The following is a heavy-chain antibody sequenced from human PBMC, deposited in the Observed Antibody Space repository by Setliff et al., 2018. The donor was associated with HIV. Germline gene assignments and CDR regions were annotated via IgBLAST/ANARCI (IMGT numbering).Heavy chain of an antibody. CDR1: GYTFTGYY. V-gene: IGHV1-2*05. CDR2: INPNSGGT. CDR3: ARDYYGSGSYFILDY. D-gene: IGHD3-10*01. J-gene: IGHJ4*02. Sequence: ASVKVSCKASGYTFTGYYMHWVRQAPGQGLEWMGRINPNSGGTNYAQKFQGRVTMARDTSISTAYMELSRLRSDDTVVYYCARDYYGSGSYFILDYWGPGTLVTVSS.